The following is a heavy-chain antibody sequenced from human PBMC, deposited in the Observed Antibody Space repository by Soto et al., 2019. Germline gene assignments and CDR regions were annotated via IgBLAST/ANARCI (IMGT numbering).Heavy chain of an antibody. CDR2: ISTENGNT. J-gene: IGHJ4*02. D-gene: IGHD3-22*01. CDR1: GYTFINNA. V-gene: IGHV1-18*04. CDR3: ARDRSSGTSHN. Sequence: ASVKVSCKASGYTFINNAITWVRQAPGQGLEWMGWISTENGNTNYAQNLQGRVILTRDRSTNTAYMELRSLRPEDTATYYCARDRSSGTSHNRGPAALVTGS.